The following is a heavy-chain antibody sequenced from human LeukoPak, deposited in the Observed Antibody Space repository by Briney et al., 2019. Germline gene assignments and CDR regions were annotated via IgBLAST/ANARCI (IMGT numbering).Heavy chain of an antibody. CDR2: ISGSGGST. V-gene: IGHV3-23*01. CDR3: AKDYCSGGSCSNGMDV. CDR1: GFTFSSYA. D-gene: IGHD2-15*01. Sequence: GGSLRLSFAAPGFTFSSYAITWVRRAPGRGLECVQPISGSGGSTYYADSVKGRFTISRDNSKNTLYLQMNSLRVEDTAVYYCAKDYCSGGSCSNGMDVWGQGTTVTVSS. J-gene: IGHJ6*02.